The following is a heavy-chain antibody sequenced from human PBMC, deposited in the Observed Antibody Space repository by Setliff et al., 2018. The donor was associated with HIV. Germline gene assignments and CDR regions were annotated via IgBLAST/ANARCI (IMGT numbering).Heavy chain of an antibody. Sequence: PSETLSLTCTVSRGSISSSTYYWGWIRQPPGKGLEWIGSIYYSGSTYYNPSLKSRVTISVETSKNQFSLKVKSVTAADTAIYYCARGGDPYRSSWYRWFDPWGQGTLVTV. CDR1: RGSISSSTYY. D-gene: IGHD6-19*01. J-gene: IGHJ5*02. V-gene: IGHV4-39*07. CDR2: IYYSGST. CDR3: ARGGDPYRSSWYRWFDP.